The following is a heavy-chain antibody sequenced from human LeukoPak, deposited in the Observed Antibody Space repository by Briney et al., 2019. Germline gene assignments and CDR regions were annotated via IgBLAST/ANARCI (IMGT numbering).Heavy chain of an antibody. D-gene: IGHD3-3*01. CDR1: GGSISSSSYY. CDR3: ARLPNYDFWSGSSGFDP. V-gene: IGHV4-39*01. J-gene: IGHJ5*02. Sequence: SETLSLTCTVSGGSISSSSYYWGWIRQPPGKGLEWIGSIYYSGSTYYNPSLKSRVTISVDTSKNQFSLKLSSVTAADTAVYYCARLPNYDFWSGSSGFDPWGQGTLVTVSS. CDR2: IYYSGST.